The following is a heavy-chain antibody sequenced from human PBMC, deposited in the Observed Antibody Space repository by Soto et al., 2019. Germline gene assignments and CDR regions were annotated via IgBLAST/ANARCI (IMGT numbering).Heavy chain of an antibody. D-gene: IGHD3-22*01. V-gene: IGHV1-69*13. Sequence: SVKVSCKASGGTFSSYAISWVRQAPGQGLEWMGGIIPIFGTANYAQKFQGRVTITADESTTTAYMELSSLRSEDTAVYYCARDLKRYYDSSGYGYYYYGMDVWGQGTAVTVSS. CDR3: ARDLKRYYDSSGYGYYYYGMDV. CDR1: GGTFSSYA. J-gene: IGHJ6*02. CDR2: IIPIFGTA.